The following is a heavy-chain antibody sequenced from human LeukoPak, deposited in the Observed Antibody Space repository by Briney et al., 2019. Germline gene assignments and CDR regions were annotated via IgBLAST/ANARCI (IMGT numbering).Heavy chain of an antibody. CDR3: AREQGDAFDI. CDR1: GYSISSGYY. J-gene: IGHJ3*02. CDR2: IYHSGST. Sequence: SETLSLTCTVSGYSISSGYYWGWIRQPPGKGLEWIGSIYHSGSTYYNPSLKSRVTISVDTSKNQFSLKLSSVTAADTAVYYCAREQGDAFDIWGQGTMVTVSS. V-gene: IGHV4-38-2*02.